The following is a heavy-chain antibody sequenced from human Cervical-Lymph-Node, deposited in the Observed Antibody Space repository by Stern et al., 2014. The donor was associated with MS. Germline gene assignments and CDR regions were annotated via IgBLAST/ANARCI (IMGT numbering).Heavy chain of an antibody. CDR2: LHWNGYLV. CDR1: GFSFDDYA. V-gene: IGHV3-9*01. Sequence: QLVESGGGLVQPGRSLRLSCAASGFSFDDYAMHLVRQAPGKGLEWVSSLHWNGYLVGYADSVKGRFTISRDNAKNSLYLQMNSLRAEDTALYYCAKGSISTSSWYWHFDLWGRGTLVTVSS. D-gene: IGHD6-13*01. CDR3: AKGSISTSSWYWHFDL. J-gene: IGHJ2*01.